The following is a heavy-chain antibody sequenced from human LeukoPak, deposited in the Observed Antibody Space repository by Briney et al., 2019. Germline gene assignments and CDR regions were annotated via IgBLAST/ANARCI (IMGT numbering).Heavy chain of an antibody. CDR3: ARDTSSGYEEEYYFDY. D-gene: IGHD5-12*01. Sequence: ASVKVSCKASGYTFTCYYMHWVREGPGQGLELMGIINPSGGSTSYAQKFQGRVTMTRDTSTSTVYMELSSLRSEDTAVYYCARDTSSGYEEEYYFDYWGQGTLVTVSS. CDR2: INPSGGST. J-gene: IGHJ4*02. V-gene: IGHV1-46*01. CDR1: GYTFTCYY.